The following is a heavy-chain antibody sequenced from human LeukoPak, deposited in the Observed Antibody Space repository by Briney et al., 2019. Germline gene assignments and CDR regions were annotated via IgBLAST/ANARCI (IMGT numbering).Heavy chain of an antibody. J-gene: IGHJ3*02. D-gene: IGHD5-18*01. CDR2: ISWNSGSI. Sequence: PGGSLRLSCAASGFTFDDYAMHWVRQAPGKGLEWVSGISWNSGSIGYADSVKGRFTISRDNAKNSLYLQMNSLRAEDTALYYCAKEIFPGYSYGHDAFDIWGQGTMVTVSS. V-gene: IGHV3-9*01. CDR3: AKEIFPGYSYGHDAFDI. CDR1: GFTFDDYA.